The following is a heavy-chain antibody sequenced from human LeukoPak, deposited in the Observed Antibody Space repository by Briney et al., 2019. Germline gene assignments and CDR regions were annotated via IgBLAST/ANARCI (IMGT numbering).Heavy chain of an antibody. D-gene: IGHD2-21*02. Sequence: SETLSLTCTVSGGSISSSSYYWGWIRQPPGKGLEWIGEINHSGSTNYNPSLKSRVTISVDTSKNQFSLKLSSVTAADTAVYYCARGLRAVVVTAPRFDYWGQGTLVTVSS. CDR3: ARGLRAVVVTAPRFDY. V-gene: IGHV4-39*07. CDR2: INHSGST. J-gene: IGHJ4*02. CDR1: GGSISSSSYY.